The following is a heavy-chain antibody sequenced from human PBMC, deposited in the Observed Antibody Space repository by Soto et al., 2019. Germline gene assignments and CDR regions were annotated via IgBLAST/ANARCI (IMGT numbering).Heavy chain of an antibody. CDR3: EGSWT. D-gene: IGHD5-12*01. CDR1: GFTLTNYA. V-gene: IGHV3-23*01. Sequence: EVQLLVSGGGSAQPGGSLRLSCEVSGFTLTNYAMSWVRQTPGKGLEWVSQISASGDRTYYADSVKGRFTISKDFSKNTLFLLMDSLRGEDSAVYYCEGSWTWGQGTMVNVSS. CDR2: ISASGDRT. J-gene: IGHJ3*01.